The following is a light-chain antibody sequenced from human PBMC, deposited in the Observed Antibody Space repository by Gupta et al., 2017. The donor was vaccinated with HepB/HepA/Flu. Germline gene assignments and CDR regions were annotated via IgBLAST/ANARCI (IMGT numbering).Light chain of an antibody. Sequence: QSALTQPRSVSGSPGQSVTISCTGISSDVGGYNYISWYQQHPGKGPRLMIYDVSKRPSGVPDRLSGSKSGNTASLTIAGRQAEDEADYYCGAYTANSVVFGGGTKLTVL. CDR2: DVS. V-gene: IGLV2-11*01. CDR3: GAYTANSVV. J-gene: IGLJ2*01. CDR1: SSDVGGYNY.